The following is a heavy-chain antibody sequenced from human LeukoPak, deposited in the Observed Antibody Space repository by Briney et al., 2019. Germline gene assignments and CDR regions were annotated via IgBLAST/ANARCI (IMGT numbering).Heavy chain of an antibody. CDR3: ARKSIVVVTANAAFDI. J-gene: IGHJ3*02. CDR1: GYTFTSYG. D-gene: IGHD2-21*02. CDR2: IIPIFGTA. V-gene: IGHV1-69*13. Sequence: GASVKVSCKASGYTFTSYGISWVRQAPGQGLEWMGGIIPIFGTANYAQKFQGRVTITADESTSTAYMELSSLRSEDTAVYYCARKSIVVVTANAAFDIWGQGTMVTVSS.